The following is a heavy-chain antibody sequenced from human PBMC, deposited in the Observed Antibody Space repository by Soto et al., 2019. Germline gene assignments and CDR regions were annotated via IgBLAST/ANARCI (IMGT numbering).Heavy chain of an antibody. V-gene: IGHV4-34*01. Sequence: SETLSLTCAVYGGSFSGYYWSWIRQPPGKGLEWIGEINHSGSTNYNPSLKSRVTISVDTSKNQFSLKLSSVTAADTAVYYCARSRRVVVAATRFDYWGQGTLVTV. J-gene: IGHJ4*02. CDR2: INHSGST. CDR3: ARSRRVVVAATRFDY. CDR1: GGSFSGYY. D-gene: IGHD2-15*01.